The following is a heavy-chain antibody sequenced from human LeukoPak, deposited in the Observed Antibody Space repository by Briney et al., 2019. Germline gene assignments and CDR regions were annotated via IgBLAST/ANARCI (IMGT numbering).Heavy chain of an antibody. D-gene: IGHD3-22*01. CDR2: IYYSGST. V-gene: IGHV4-61*01. CDR3: ARDTYYYDSSGYGANWFDP. J-gene: IGHJ5*02. CDR1: GGSVSSGSYY. Sequence: SETLFLTCTVSGGSVSSGSYYWSWIRQPPGKGLEWIGYIYYSGSTNYNPSLKSRVTISVDTSKNQFSLKLSSVTAADTAVYYCARDTYYYDSSGYGANWFDPWGQGTLVTVSS.